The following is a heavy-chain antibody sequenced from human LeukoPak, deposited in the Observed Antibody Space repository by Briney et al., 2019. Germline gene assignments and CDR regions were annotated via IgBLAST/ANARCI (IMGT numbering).Heavy chain of an antibody. CDR3: ASQQRGTYSYSSRPPSWLPSTTRDY. CDR2: INHSGST. CDR1: GGSFSAYY. V-gene: IGHV4-34*01. Sequence: NPSETLSLTCAVYGGSFSAYYWSWIRQPPGKGLEWIGEINHSGSTNYNPSLKSRVTISVDTSKNQFSLKLSSVTAADTAVYYCASQQRGTYSYSSRPPSWLPSTTRDYWGQGTLVTVSS. D-gene: IGHD5-18*01. J-gene: IGHJ4*02.